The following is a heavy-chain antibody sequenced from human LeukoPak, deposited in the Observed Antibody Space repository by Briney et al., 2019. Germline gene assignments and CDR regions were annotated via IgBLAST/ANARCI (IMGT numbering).Heavy chain of an antibody. J-gene: IGHJ4*02. D-gene: IGHD3-22*01. V-gene: IGHV1-69*04. CDR2: IIPILGIA. CDR1: GYTFTSHD. CDR3: ASSDDSSGYYFDY. Sequence: ASVKVSCKASGYTFTSHDINWVRQAPGQGLEWMGRIIPILGIANYAQKFQGRVTITADKSTSTAYMELSSLRSEDTAVYYCASSDDSSGYYFDYWGQGTLVTVSS.